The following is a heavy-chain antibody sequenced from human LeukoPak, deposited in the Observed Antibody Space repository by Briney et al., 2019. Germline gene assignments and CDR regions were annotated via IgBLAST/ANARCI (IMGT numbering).Heavy chain of an antibody. CDR3: TTLPLLGYCSGGSCYRVDP. CDR2: IKSKTDGGTT. D-gene: IGHD2-15*01. CDR1: GFTFSNAW. V-gene: IGHV3-15*01. J-gene: IGHJ5*02. Sequence: TAGGSLRLSCAASGFTFSNAWMSWVRQAPGKGLEWVGRIKSKTDGGTTDYAAPVKGRFTISRDDSKNTLYLQMNSLKTEDTAVYYCTTLPLLGYCSGGSCYRVDPWGQGTLVTVSS.